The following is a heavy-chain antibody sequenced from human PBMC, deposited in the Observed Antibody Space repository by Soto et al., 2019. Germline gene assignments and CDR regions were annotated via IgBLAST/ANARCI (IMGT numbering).Heavy chain of an antibody. CDR3: ARHYYYAKHYYCAMDV. CDR2: IYHDGST. D-gene: IGHD3-22*01. V-gene: IGHV4-4*02. Sequence: SETLSLTCAVSGASISSSNWWSWVRHPPGKGLEWIGDIYHDGSTNRNPSLKSRATISVDKSKNQFSLRLPSDTAADTAVTSCARHYYYAKHYYCAMDVWGQGTTVTVSS. J-gene: IGHJ6*02. CDR1: GASISSSNW.